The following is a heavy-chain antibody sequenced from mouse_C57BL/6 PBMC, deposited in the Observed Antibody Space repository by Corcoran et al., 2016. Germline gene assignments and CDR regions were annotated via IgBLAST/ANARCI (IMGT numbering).Heavy chain of an antibody. CDR1: GYTFTDYY. Sequence: QVQLKQSGAELVRPGASVKLSCKASGYTFTDYYINWVKQRPGQGLEWIARIYPGSGNTYYNEKFKGKATLTAEKSSSTAYMQLSSLTSEDSAVYFCARDDYFYYFDYWGQGTTLTVSS. CDR2: IYPGSGNT. V-gene: IGHV1-76*01. J-gene: IGHJ2*01. D-gene: IGHD2-4*01. CDR3: ARDDYFYYFDY.